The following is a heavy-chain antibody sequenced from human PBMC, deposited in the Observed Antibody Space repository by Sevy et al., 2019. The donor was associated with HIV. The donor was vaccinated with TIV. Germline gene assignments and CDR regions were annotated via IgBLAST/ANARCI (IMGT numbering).Heavy chain of an antibody. CDR3: VKEGGGEGGDH. Sequence: GGSLRLSCAASGFSLSSYGMHWVRQAPGKGLEWMSYIQYDGSNKDYAYSVKGRFTISRNNSKNTLYLQMNSLRVEDRAVFYCVKEGGGEGGDHWGQGTLVTVSS. J-gene: IGHJ4*02. V-gene: IGHV3-30*02. CDR1: GFSLSSYG. CDR2: IQYDGSNK. D-gene: IGHD2-21*01.